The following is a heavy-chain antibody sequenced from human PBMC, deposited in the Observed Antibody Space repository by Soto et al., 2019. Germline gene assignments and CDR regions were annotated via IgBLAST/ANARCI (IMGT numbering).Heavy chain of an antibody. V-gene: IGHV4-39*01. CDR2: SYYTGST. Sequence: QLQLQESGPGLVKPSETLSLTCNVSGGSISSTNYYWGWIRQPPGKGPEWIGTSYYTGSTYYNPSLKRRVTISVDMSNNQFFLKLSSVTAADTAVYYCARLSGYNYWGQGTLVTVSS. CDR1: GGSISSTNYY. D-gene: IGHD5-12*01. CDR3: ARLSGYNY. J-gene: IGHJ4*02.